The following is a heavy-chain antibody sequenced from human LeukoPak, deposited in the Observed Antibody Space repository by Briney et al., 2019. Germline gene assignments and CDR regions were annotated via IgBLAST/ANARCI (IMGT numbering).Heavy chain of an antibody. Sequence: PSETLSLTCAVYGGSFSGYYWSWIRQPPGKGLEWVGEINHSGSTNYNPSLKSRVTISVDTSKNQFSLKLSSVTAADTAVYYCARAQQSSDPWGQGTLVTVSS. D-gene: IGHD6-13*01. CDR1: GGSFSGYY. CDR3: ARAQQSSDP. CDR2: INHSGST. J-gene: IGHJ5*02. V-gene: IGHV4-34*01.